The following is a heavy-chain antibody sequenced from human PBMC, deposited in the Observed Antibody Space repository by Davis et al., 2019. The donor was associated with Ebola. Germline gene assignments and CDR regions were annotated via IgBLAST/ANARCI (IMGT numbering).Heavy chain of an antibody. J-gene: IGHJ6*04. V-gene: IGHV4-34*01. CDR1: GGSFSGYY. Sequence: MPSETLSLTCAVYGGSFSGYYWSWIRQPPGKGLEWIGEINHSGSTNYNPSLKSRVTISVDTSKNQFSLKLSSVTAADTAVYYCARGLESSSYGMDVWGKGTTVTVSS. CDR2: INHSGST. D-gene: IGHD6-6*01. CDR3: ARGLESSSYGMDV.